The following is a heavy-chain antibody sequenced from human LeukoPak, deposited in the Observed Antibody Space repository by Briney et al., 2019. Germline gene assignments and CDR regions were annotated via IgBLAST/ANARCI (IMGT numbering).Heavy chain of an antibody. D-gene: IGHD2-15*01. CDR2: IYYSGST. Sequence: PSETLSHTCAVSGGSISSYYWSWIRQPPGKGLEWIGYIYYSGSTNYNPSLKSRVTISVDTSKNQFSLKLSSVTAADTAVYYCARESQGRYCSGGSCYPTSVSYYYYYMDVWGKGTTVTVSS. J-gene: IGHJ6*03. CDR1: GGSISSYY. CDR3: ARESQGRYCSGGSCYPTSVSYYYYYMDV. V-gene: IGHV4-59*01.